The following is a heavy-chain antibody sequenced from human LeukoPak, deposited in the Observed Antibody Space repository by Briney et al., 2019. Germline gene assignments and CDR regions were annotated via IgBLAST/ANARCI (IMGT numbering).Heavy chain of an antibody. CDR2: FYYSGST. V-gene: IGHV4-59*08. CDR1: GGSISSYY. J-gene: IGHJ2*01. CDR3: ARSPPDIVATIAGWYFDL. D-gene: IGHD5-12*01. Sequence: SETLSLTCTVSGGSISSYYWSWIRQPPGKGLEWIGYFYYSGSTNYNPSLKSRVTISVDTSKNQFSLKLSSVTAADTAVYYCARSPPDIVATIAGWYFDLWGRGTLVTVSS.